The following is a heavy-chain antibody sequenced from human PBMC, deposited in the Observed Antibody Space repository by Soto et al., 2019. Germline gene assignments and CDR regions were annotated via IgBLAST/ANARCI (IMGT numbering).Heavy chain of an antibody. CDR2: IHYSGST. CDR3: ARDGYYDFWSGYYGYYHYGMDV. J-gene: IGHJ6*02. V-gene: IGHV4-30-4*01. Sequence: SETLSLTCTVSGGSISSGDYYWSWIRQPPGKGLEWIDYIHYSGSTHYNPSLKSRVTISVDTSKNQFSLKLSSVTAADTAVYYCARDGYYDFWSGYYGYYHYGMDVWGQGTTVTVSS. CDR1: GGSISSGDYY. D-gene: IGHD3-3*01.